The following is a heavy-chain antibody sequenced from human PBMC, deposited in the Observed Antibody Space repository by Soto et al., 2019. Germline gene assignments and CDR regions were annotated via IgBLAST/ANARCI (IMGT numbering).Heavy chain of an antibody. J-gene: IGHJ4*02. D-gene: IGHD5-12*01. Sequence: EVPLLESGGDLVQPGGSLRLSCAASGFSFTAYIMSWFRQAPGPGLEWVSAISGSGDTTYYADSVKGRFTISRDDAKNTLYLQLNSLRVDDTAIYYCAKGGWLDDCGQGTLVTVSS. CDR2: ISGSGDTT. CDR3: AKGGWLDD. V-gene: IGHV3-23*01. CDR1: GFSFTAYI.